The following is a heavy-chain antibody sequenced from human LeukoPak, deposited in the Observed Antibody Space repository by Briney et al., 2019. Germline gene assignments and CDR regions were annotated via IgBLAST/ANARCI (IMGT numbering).Heavy chain of an antibody. D-gene: IGHD3-3*01. V-gene: IGHV1-18*01. Sequence: ASVKVSCKASGYTFTSYGISWVRQAPGQGLEWMGWISAYNGNTNYAQKLQGRVTMTTDTSTSTAYMELRSLRSDGTAVYYCARALLGRGYDFWSGYYAPGGWFDPWGQGTLVTVSS. CDR1: GYTFTSYG. CDR3: ARALLGRGYDFWSGYYAPGGWFDP. J-gene: IGHJ5*02. CDR2: ISAYNGNT.